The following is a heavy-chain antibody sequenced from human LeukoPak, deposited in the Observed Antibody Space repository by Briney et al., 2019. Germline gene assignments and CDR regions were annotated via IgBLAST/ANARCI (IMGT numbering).Heavy chain of an antibody. V-gene: IGHV3-23*01. CDR1: GFTFSSYA. D-gene: IGHD6-13*01. CDR2: ISGSGGST. CDR3: ARGRGGYSSSWLDY. J-gene: IGHJ4*02. Sequence: GGSLRLSCAASGFTFSSYAMSWVRQAPGKGLEWVSGISGSGGSTYYADSVKGRFTFSRDNSKNTLYLQMNSLRAEDTAVYYCARGRGGYSSSWLDYWGQGTLVTVSS.